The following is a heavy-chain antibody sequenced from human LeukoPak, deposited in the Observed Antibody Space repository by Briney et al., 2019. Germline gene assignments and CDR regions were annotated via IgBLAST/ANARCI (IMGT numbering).Heavy chain of an antibody. CDR1: GFTFSNFA. CDR2: ITGYGTT. CDR3: AKGAAAGKVDWFDP. D-gene: IGHD6-13*01. V-gene: IGHV3-23*01. Sequence: GGSLRLSCAASGFTFSNFAMMWVRQAAGTGLEWVGTITGYGTTFYADSVRGRFTIFRDTSMNTLFMQMNSLGAEDTAVYYCAKGAAAGKVDWFDPWGQGTLVTVSS. J-gene: IGHJ5*02.